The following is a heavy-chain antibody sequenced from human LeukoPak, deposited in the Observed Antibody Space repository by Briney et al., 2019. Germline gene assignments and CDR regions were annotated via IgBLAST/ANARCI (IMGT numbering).Heavy chain of an antibody. Sequence: GGSLRLSCAASGFTFSSYSMNWVRQAPGKGLEWVSYISSSSSTIYYADSVKGRFTISRDNAKNSLYLQMNSLRAEDTALYYCARDYYDCSGYYRGDYWGQGTLVTVSS. CDR2: ISSSSSTI. CDR1: GFTFSSYS. D-gene: IGHD3-22*01. J-gene: IGHJ4*02. V-gene: IGHV3-48*04. CDR3: ARDYYDCSGYYRGDY.